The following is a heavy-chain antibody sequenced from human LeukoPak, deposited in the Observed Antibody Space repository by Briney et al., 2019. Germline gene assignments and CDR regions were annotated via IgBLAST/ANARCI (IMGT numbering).Heavy chain of an antibody. V-gene: IGHV3-74*01. D-gene: IGHD6-13*01. CDR2: INIDGSSI. Sequence: GGSLRLSCAASRFTFSNYWMHWVRQAPGKALVWVSRINIDGSSISYADSVKGRFTISRDSAKNTLYLQMNSLRAEDTAVYYCARVPATGTAFDDWGQGTLVTVSS. J-gene: IGHJ4*02. CDR3: ARVPATGTAFDD. CDR1: RFTFSNYW.